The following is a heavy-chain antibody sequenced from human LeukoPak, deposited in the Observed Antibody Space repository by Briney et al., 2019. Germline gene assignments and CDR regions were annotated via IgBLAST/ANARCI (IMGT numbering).Heavy chain of an antibody. J-gene: IGHJ4*02. CDR3: ARDNGEYYFDY. CDR1: GGSISSYY. CDR2: IYYSGST. V-gene: IGHV4-59*01. Sequence: SGTLSLTCTVSGGSISSYYWSWIRQPPGKGLEWIGYIYYSGSTNYNPSLKSRVTISVDTSKNQFSLKLSSVTAADTAVYYCARDNGEYYFDYWGQGTLVTVSS. D-gene: IGHD3-10*01.